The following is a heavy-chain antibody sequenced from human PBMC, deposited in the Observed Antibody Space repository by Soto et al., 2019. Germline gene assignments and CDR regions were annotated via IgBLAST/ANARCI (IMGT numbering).Heavy chain of an antibody. CDR3: ARVVRGANPQFDY. D-gene: IGHD3-10*01. J-gene: IGHJ4*02. CDR2: IYHSGST. Sequence: SETLSLTCAVSGGSISSSNWWSWVRQPPGKGLEWIGEIYHSGSTNYNPSLKSRVTISVDKSKNQFSLKLSSVTAADTAVYYCARVVRGANPQFDYWGQGTLVTVS. CDR1: GGSISSSNW. V-gene: IGHV4-4*02.